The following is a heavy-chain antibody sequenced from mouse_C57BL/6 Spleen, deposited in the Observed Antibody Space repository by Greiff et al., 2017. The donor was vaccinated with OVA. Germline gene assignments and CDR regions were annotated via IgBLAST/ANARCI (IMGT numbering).Heavy chain of an antibody. CDR2: IYPGSGST. Sequence: VKLQQPGAELVKPGASVKMSCKASGYTFTSYWITWVKQRPGQGLEWIGDIYPGSGSTNYNEKFKSKATLTVDTSSSTAYMQLSSLTSEDSAVYYCARAPIYDGYYWYFDVWGTGTTVTVSS. CDR3: ARAPIYDGYYWYFDV. D-gene: IGHD2-3*01. J-gene: IGHJ1*03. CDR1: GYTFTSYW. V-gene: IGHV1-55*01.